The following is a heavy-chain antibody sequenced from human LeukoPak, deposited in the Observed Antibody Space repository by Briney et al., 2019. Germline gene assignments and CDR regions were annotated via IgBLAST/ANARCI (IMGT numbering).Heavy chain of an antibody. J-gene: IGHJ3*01. D-gene: IGHD4-17*01. CDR2: ISRSSSHI. V-gene: IGHV3-11*06. Sequence: KPGGSLRLSCAASGFTFSDYYMSWIRQAPGKGLEWVSFISRSSSHIDYADSVKGRFIISRDNAKNSLYLQMNSLRAEDTGVYYCARDVVTTVTGYAFDLWSQGTMVTVSS. CDR3: ARDVVTTVTGYAFDL. CDR1: GFTFSDYY.